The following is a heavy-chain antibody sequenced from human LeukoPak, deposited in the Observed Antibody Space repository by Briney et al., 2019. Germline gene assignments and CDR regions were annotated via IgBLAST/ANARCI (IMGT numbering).Heavy chain of an antibody. CDR2: IYPGDSDI. V-gene: IGHV5-51*01. D-gene: IGHD2-2*01. CDR1: GYSFTSYW. CDR3: ARVVPAPRTFDY. J-gene: IGHJ4*02. Sequence: GGSLSLSCKGSGYSFTSYWIGWVRQMPGKGLEWMGIIYPGDSDIRYSPSFQGQVTISADKSTSTAYLQWSSLKASDTAMYYCARVVPAPRTFDYWGQGTLVTVSS.